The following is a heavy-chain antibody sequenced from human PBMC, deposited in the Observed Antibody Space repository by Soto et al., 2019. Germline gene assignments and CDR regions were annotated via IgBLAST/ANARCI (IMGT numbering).Heavy chain of an antibody. CDR1: GFTFGNYW. CDR3: ASDAKYRGSSVYCDVFDV. Sequence: DVQLMQSGGGLVQPGGSLRLSCAASGFTFGNYWMTWVRQAPGKGLEWVANIRKDGSVEHYMDSVKGRFSVSRDNAKESLYLQMSSLRTEDTAVYYCASDAKYRGSSVYCDVFDVWGQGTMVTVSS. D-gene: IGHD2-2*01. J-gene: IGHJ3*01. CDR2: IRKDGSVE. V-gene: IGHV3-7*05.